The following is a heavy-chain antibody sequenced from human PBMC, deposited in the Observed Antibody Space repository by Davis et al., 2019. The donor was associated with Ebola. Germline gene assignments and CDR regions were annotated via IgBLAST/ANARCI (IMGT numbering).Heavy chain of an antibody. D-gene: IGHD2-15*01. J-gene: IGHJ6*02. CDR3: AKAIGLLPYGMDV. CDR1: GFTFDDYT. CDR2: ISWEGGST. Sequence: PGGSLRLSCAASGFTFDDYTMHWVRQAPGKGLEWVSLISWEGGSTYNADSVKGRFTISRDNSKSSLYLQMNSLRTEDTALYYCAKAIGLLPYGMDVWGQGTTVTVSS. V-gene: IGHV3-43*01.